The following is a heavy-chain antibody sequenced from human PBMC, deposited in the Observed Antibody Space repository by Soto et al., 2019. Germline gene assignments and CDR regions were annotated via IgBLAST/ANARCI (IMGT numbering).Heavy chain of an antibody. V-gene: IGHV3-30*18. CDR3: AKDWYNYGELDY. Sequence: AGCLGICCAASGVSVSSYGIHWVRDAPGKGLEXVAVXXXDXSXXXYXXXXKGRFTISRDNSKNTLYLQMNSLKVEDTAVYYCAKDWYNYGELDYPGQATLVTVSS. D-gene: IGHD1-1*01. CDR1: GVSVSSYG. CDR2: XXXDXSXX. J-gene: IGHJ4*02.